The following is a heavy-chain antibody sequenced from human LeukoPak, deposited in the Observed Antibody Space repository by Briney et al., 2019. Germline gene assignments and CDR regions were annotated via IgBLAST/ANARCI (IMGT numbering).Heavy chain of an antibody. J-gene: IGHJ4*02. V-gene: IGHV1-69*06. D-gene: IGHD2-2*01. CDR1: GGTFSSYA. CDR2: IIPIFGTA. CDR3: ARYCSSTSCYRYFDY. Sequence: ASVKVSCKASGGTFSSYAISWVRQAPGQGLEWMGGIIPIFGTANYAQKFQGRVTITADKSTSTAYMELSSLRSEDTAVYYCARYCSSTSCYRYFDYWGQGTLVTVSS.